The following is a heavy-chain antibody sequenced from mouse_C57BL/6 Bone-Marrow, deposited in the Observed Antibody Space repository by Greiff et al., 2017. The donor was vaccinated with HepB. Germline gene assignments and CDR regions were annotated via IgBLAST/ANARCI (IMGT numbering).Heavy chain of an antibody. CDR2: IRSKSNNYAT. J-gene: IGHJ1*03. Sequence: DAGGGLVQPKGSLKLSCAASGFSFNTYAMNWVRQAPGKGLEWVARIRSKSNNYATYYADSVKDRFTISRDESESMLYLQMNNLKTEDTAMYYCVRHTLYYDYDWWYFDVWGTGTTVTVSS. V-gene: IGHV10-1*01. CDR1: GFSFNTYA. D-gene: IGHD2-4*01. CDR3: VRHTLYYDYDWWYFDV.